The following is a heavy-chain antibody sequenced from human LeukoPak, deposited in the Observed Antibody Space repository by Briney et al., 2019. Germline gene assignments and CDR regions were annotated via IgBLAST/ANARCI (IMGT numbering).Heavy chain of an antibody. CDR3: AREIGGSGSFDY. CDR2: IYHSGST. Sequence: SETLSLTFAVSGGSLSNGGYSWSWIRQPPGKGLGWVGYIYHSGSTYYNPSLKSRVTISVDRSKNQFSLKLSSVTAADTAVYYCAREIGGSGSFDYWGQGTLVTVSS. CDR1: GGSLSNGGYS. V-gene: IGHV4-30-2*01. J-gene: IGHJ4*02. D-gene: IGHD3-10*01.